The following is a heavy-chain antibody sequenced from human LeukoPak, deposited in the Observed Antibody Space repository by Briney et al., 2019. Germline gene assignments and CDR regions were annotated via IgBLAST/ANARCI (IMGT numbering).Heavy chain of an antibody. CDR2: IIPIFGTA. J-gene: IGHJ3*02. CDR1: GGTFSSYA. V-gene: IGHV1-69*13. D-gene: IGHD6-19*01. Sequence: ASVKVSCKASGGTFSSYAISWVRQAPGQGLEWMGGIIPIFGTANYAQKFQGRVTITADESTSTAYMELSSLRSEDTAVYYCARHEGYSSGWYRAFDIWGQGTMVTVSS. CDR3: ARHEGYSSGWYRAFDI.